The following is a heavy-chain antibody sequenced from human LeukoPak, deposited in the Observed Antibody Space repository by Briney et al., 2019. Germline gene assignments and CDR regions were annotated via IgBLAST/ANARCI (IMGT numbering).Heavy chain of an antibody. V-gene: IGHV1-69*06. CDR1: GGTFSSYA. CDR2: IIPIFGTA. Sequence: ASVKVSCKASGGTFSSYAISWVRQAPGQGLEWMGGIIPIFGTANYAQTFQGRVTITADKSTSTAYMELSSLRSEDTAVYYCARDAGGCSSTSCYQRYYYYYGMDVWGKGTTVTVSS. D-gene: IGHD2-2*01. J-gene: IGHJ6*04. CDR3: ARDAGGCSSTSCYQRYYYYYGMDV.